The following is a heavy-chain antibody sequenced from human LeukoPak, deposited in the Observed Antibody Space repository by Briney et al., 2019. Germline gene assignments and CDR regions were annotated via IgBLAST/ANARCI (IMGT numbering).Heavy chain of an antibody. CDR1: GGSISSGSYY. Sequence: PSQTLSLTCTVSGGSISSGSYYWSWIRQPAGKGLEWIGRIYTSGSTNYNPSLKSRVTISVDTSKNQFSLKLSSVTAADTAVYYCARNRGLDGYYYMDVWGKGTTVTVS. J-gene: IGHJ6*03. CDR3: ARNRGLDGYYYMDV. CDR2: IYTSGST. V-gene: IGHV4-61*02. D-gene: IGHD6-19*01.